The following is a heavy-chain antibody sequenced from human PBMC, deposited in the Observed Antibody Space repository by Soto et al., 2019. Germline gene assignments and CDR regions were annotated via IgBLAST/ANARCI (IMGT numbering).Heavy chain of an antibody. J-gene: IGHJ5*02. CDR2: MSYDGGLQ. D-gene: IGHD5-18*01. CDR3: VSDRGYGHASVLCS. Sequence: QAQLVESGGGVVQPGRSLRLSCAASGFTFSSYGMHWVRQAPGTGLEWVAVMSYDGGLQHCADSVKGRFTIARDNSKNMVLLQMNSLRAEDTAVYYCVSDRGYGHASVLCSWGQGTLVCVSS. CDR1: GFTFSSYG. V-gene: IGHV3-30*03.